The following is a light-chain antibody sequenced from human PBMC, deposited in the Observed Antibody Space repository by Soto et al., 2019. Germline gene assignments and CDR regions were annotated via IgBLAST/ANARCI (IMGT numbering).Light chain of an antibody. CDR2: GAS. CDR1: QSVRSTY. CDR3: QQRNQWPPVT. V-gene: IGKV3D-20*02. J-gene: IGKJ4*01. Sequence: DIVLTQSPGTLSLSPGERATLSCRASQSVRSTYLGWYQHKRGQAPRLLIYGASNRATGIPDRFSGSGSGTDFTLNITRLEPEDFAVYYCQQRNQWPPVTFGGGTRVEIK.